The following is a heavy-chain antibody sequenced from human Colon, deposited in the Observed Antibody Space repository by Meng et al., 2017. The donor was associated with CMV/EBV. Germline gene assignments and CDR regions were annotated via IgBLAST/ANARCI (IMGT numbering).Heavy chain of an antibody. V-gene: IGHV4-34*01. D-gene: IGHD3-10*01. Sequence: QVQLQQWGAGLLKPSETLSLTCAVYGGSLSGYYWSWIRQPPGKGLEWIGEINHSGSTNYTPSLKSRVTISVDTSKNQFSLKLSSVTAADTAVYYCARGLYGSGRHQIDYWGQGTLVTVSS. CDR1: GGSLSGYY. CDR2: INHSGST. CDR3: ARGLYGSGRHQIDY. J-gene: IGHJ4*02.